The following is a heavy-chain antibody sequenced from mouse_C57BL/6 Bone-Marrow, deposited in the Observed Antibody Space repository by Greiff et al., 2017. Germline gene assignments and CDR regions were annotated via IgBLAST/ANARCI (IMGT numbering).Heavy chain of an antibody. J-gene: IGHJ4*01. V-gene: IGHV7-1*01. CDR1: GFTFSDFY. CDR2: SRNKANDYTT. Sequence: EVMLVESGGGLVQSGRSLRLSCATSGFTFSDFYMEWVRQAPGKGLEWIAASRNKANDYTTEYSASVKGRFIVSRDTSQSILYLQMNALRAEDTAIYYCARDNDGEAMDYWGQGTSVTVSS. CDR3: ARDNDGEAMDY. D-gene: IGHD2-12*01.